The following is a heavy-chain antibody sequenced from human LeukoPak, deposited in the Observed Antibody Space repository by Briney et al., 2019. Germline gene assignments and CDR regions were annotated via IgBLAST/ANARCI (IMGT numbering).Heavy chain of an antibody. D-gene: IGHD3-9*01. CDR2: IIPIFGTA. CDR1: GGTFSSYA. V-gene: IGHV1-69*13. Sequence: SVKVSCKASGGTFSSYAISWVRQAPGQGLEWMGGIIPIFGTANYAQKFQGRVTITADESTSTAYMELSSLRSEDTAVYYCARIGVYDILTGYYNWFDPWGQGTLVTVSS. J-gene: IGHJ5*02. CDR3: ARIGVYDILTGYYNWFDP.